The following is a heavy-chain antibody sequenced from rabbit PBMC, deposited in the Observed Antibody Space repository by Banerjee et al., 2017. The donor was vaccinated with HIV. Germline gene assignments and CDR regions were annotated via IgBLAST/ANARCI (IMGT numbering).Heavy chain of an antibody. CDR3: ARVAGSSYY. Sequence: QSLEESGGDLVKPGASLTLTCTASGFSFSSSYYMCWVRQAPGKGLEWIASIYAGGSGSTYYASWAKGRFTISKTSSTTVTLQMTSLTAADTATYFCARVAGSSYYWGPGTLVTVS. D-gene: IGHD8-1*01. CDR2: IYAGGSGST. V-gene: IGHV1S40*01. J-gene: IGHJ2*01. CDR1: GFSFSSSYY.